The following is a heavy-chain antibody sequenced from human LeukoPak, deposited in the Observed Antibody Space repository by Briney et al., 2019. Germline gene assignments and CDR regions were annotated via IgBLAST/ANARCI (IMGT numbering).Heavy chain of an antibody. D-gene: IGHD3-22*01. V-gene: IGHV5-51*01. CDR2: IYPGDSDT. J-gene: IGHJ1*01. Sequence: GESLKISCKGSGYSFTSYWIGWVRQMPGKGLEWMGIIYPGDSDTRYSPSFQGQVTISADKSISTAYLQWSSLKASDTAMYYCARLTPDYYDSSGYYYGYFQHGGQGTLVTVSS. CDR1: GYSFTSYW. CDR3: ARLTPDYYDSSGYYYGYFQH.